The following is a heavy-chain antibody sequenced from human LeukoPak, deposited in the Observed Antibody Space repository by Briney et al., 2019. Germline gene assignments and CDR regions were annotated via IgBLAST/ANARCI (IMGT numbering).Heavy chain of an antibody. Sequence: ASVKVSCKASGYTFTGYYMHWVRQAPGQGLGWMGWINPNSGGTNYAQKFQGRVTMTRDTSISTAYMELSRLRSDDTAVYYCARASGSYPPFDYWGQGTLVTVSS. D-gene: IGHD1-26*01. V-gene: IGHV1-2*02. CDR1: GYTFTGYY. J-gene: IGHJ4*02. CDR3: ARASGSYPPFDY. CDR2: INPNSGGT.